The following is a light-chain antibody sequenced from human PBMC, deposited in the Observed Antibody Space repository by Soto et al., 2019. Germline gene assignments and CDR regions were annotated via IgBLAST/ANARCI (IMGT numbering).Light chain of an antibody. CDR3: QQYGSSRWT. CDR1: QSVSSSY. CDR2: AAS. Sequence: VFTQSAGTPSFSPGGKNTPSCRGHQSVSSSYLAWYQQKPGQAPRLLIYAASSRATGIPDRFIGSGSGTDFTLTISRLEPEDFAVYYCQQYGSSRWTFGQGTKVDIK. J-gene: IGKJ1*01. V-gene: IGKV3-20*01.